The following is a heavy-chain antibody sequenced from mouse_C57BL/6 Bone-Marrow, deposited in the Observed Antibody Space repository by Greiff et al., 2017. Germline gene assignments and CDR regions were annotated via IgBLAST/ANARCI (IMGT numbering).Heavy chain of an antibody. CDR3: ARLGYYGSSPYYCDY. D-gene: IGHD1-1*01. J-gene: IGHJ2*01. CDR2: INPYNGDT. Sequence: VQLKESGPELVKPGDSVKISCKASGYSFTGYFMNWVMQSHGKSLEWIGRINPYNGDTFYNQKFKGKATLTVDKSSSTAHMELRSLTSEDSAVYYCARLGYYGSSPYYCDYWGQGTTLTVSS. CDR1: GYSFTGYF. V-gene: IGHV1-20*01.